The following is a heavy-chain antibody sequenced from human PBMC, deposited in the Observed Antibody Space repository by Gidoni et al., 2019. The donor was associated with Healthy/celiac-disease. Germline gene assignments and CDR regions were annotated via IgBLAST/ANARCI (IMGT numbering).Heavy chain of an antibody. CDR2: ISAYNGNT. CDR3: ARLRHYYDSSGYRSYYFDY. J-gene: IGHJ4*02. V-gene: IGHV1-18*01. D-gene: IGHD3-22*01. Sequence: QVQLVQSGAELKKPGASVKVSCKASGYTFTSYGISWVRQAPGQGLEWMGWISAYNGNTNYAQKLQGRVTMTTDTSTSTAYMELRSLRSDDTAVDYCARLRHYYDSSGYRSYYFDYWGQGTLVTVSS. CDR1: GYTFTSYG.